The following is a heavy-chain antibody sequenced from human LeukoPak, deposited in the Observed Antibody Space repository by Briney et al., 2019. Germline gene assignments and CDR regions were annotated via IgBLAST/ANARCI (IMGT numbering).Heavy chain of an antibody. CDR1: GDSLGTFF. V-gene: IGHV4-59*01. Sequence: SETLSLTCTVSGDSLGTFFWHWIRQPPGKGLEWMGYIYDRGATAYNPSLKRRVTVSVDTSTNQFSLTLTSVTPSDTAVYYCARDPDGYKFFDYWSRGRPVAVSS. J-gene: IGHJ4*02. D-gene: IGHD5-24*01. CDR3: ARDPDGYKFFDY. CDR2: IYDRGAT.